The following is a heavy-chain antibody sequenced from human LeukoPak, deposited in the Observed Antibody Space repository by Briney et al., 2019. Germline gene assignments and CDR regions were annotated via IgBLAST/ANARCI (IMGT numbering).Heavy chain of an antibody. CDR1: GFTLSNYA. Sequence: PGGSLRLSCEASGFTLSNYAMSWLRQAPGKGLEWVSGISVSGATTYFADSVKGRFAIFRDISKNTLFLQMNSLRAEDTAVYYCAKQDSSGYHYFDYWGQGTLVTVSS. J-gene: IGHJ4*02. V-gene: IGHV3-23*01. CDR2: ISVSGATT. CDR3: AKQDSSGYHYFDY. D-gene: IGHD3-22*01.